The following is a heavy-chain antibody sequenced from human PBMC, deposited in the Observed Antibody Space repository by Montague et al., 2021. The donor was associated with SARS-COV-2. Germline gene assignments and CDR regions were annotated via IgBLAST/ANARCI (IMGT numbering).Heavy chain of an antibody. CDR1: GGSITRNYY. CDR3: ARPLVRGVPKAFDI. D-gene: IGHD3-10*01. V-gene: IGHV4-39*01. Sequence: SETLSLTCTVSGGSITRNYYWGWIRQPPGKGLEWVGNIYYIGTTXINPSLESRVTISVDASKNQFSLNLTSVTAADTAVYYCARPLVRGVPKAFDIWGQGALVIVSS. J-gene: IGHJ3*02. CDR2: IYYIGTT.